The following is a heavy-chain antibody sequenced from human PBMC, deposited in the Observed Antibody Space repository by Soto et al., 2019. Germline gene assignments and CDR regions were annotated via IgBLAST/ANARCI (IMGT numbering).Heavy chain of an antibody. CDR3: ARLSSIAVAATV. D-gene: IGHD6-19*01. V-gene: IGHV4-61*01. CDR2: IYYSGST. CDR1: GGSVSSGSYF. J-gene: IGHJ4*02. Sequence: QVQLQESGPGLVKPSETLSLTCTVSGGSVSSGSYFWSWIRQPPGKGLEWIGYIYYSGSTNYNPSIKRRVTISVDTSKNQFSLKLSSVTAADTAVYYCARLSSIAVAATVWGQGTLVTVSS.